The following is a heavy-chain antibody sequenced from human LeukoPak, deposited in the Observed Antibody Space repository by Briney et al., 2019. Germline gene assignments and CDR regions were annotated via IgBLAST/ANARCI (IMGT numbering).Heavy chain of an antibody. Sequence: SQTLSLTCTVSGASISSTSYCWGWIRQPAGKGLEWIGHIHTSGSTNYNPSLKSRVTISVDTSKNQFSLKLSSVTAADTAVYYCARAGGYSYGHPFDYWGQGTLVTVSS. D-gene: IGHD5-18*01. V-gene: IGHV4-61*09. CDR1: GASISSTSYC. CDR2: IHTSGST. J-gene: IGHJ4*02. CDR3: ARAGGYSYGHPFDY.